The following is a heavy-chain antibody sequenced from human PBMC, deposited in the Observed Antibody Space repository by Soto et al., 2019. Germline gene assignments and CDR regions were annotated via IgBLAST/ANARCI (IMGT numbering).Heavy chain of an antibody. J-gene: IGHJ5*02. CDR1: GGSISSSSFH. D-gene: IGHD3-10*01. Sequence: SETLSLTCTVSGGSISSSSFHWGWIRQPPGKGLECIGSIYYTGSTYYNPSLKSRVTISVDTSKNQFSLKLSSMTAADTAVYYCAGRTHYYGSGVGGWFDPWGQGPLVTVSS. V-gene: IGHV4-39*01. CDR3: AGRTHYYGSGVGGWFDP. CDR2: IYYTGST.